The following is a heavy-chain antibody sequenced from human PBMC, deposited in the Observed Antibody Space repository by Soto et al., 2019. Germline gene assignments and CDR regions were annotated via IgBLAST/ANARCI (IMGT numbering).Heavy chain of an antibody. V-gene: IGHV3-48*03. D-gene: IGHD6-6*01. CDR3: ARVAARLHGGMDV. CDR2: ISSSGSTI. Sequence: HPGGSRRLSCEASGFSFSSYEMNWVRQAPGKGLEWVSYISSSGSTIYSADSVKGRFTISRENAKNSLYLQMNSLRAEDTAVYYCARVAARLHGGMDVWGQGTTVTVSS. J-gene: IGHJ6*02. CDR1: GFSFSSYE.